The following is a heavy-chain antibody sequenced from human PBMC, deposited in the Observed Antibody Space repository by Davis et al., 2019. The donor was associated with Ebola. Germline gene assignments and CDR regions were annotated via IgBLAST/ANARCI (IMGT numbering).Heavy chain of an antibody. V-gene: IGHV3-33*08. CDR2: IWYDGSNK. J-gene: IGHJ6*02. CDR3: ARDPRYSNYFVGMDV. Sequence: GESLKISCAASGFTFSGSAMHWVRQAPGKGLEWVAVIWYDGSNKYYADSVKGRFTISRDNSKNTLYLQMNSLRAEDTAVYYCARDPRYSNYFVGMDVWGQGTTVTVSS. D-gene: IGHD4-11*01. CDR1: GFTFSGSA.